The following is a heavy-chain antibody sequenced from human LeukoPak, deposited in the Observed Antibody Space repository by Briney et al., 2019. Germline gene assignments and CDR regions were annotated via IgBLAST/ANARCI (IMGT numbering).Heavy chain of an antibody. CDR1: GYTFTSYG. D-gene: IGHD6-13*01. V-gene: IGHV1-18*01. CDR3: ARGRRQQPRVRGSGGYAFDI. J-gene: IGHJ3*02. CDR2: ISAYNGNT. Sequence: ASVKVSCKASGYTFTSYGISWVRQAPGQGLEWMGWISAYNGNTNYAQKLQGRVTMTTDTSTSTAYMELRSLRSDDTAVYYCARGRRQQPRVRGSGGYAFDIWGQGTMVTVSS.